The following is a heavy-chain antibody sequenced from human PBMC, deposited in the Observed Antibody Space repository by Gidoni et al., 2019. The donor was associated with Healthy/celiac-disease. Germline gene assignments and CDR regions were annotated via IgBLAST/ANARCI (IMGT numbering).Heavy chain of an antibody. CDR2: INPNSSGT. D-gene: IGHD6-19*01. V-gene: IGHV1-2*02. CDR3: ASSGLYSSGWYPVVY. Sequence: QVQLVQSGAEVKKPGAAVKVSCKASGYTFTRYYMHWVRQAPGQGLEWMGWINPNSSGTSYAQKFQGRVTMTRNTSISTAYMELSRLRSDDTAVYYCASSGLYSSGWYPVVYWGQGTLVTVSS. J-gene: IGHJ4*02. CDR1: GYTFTRYY.